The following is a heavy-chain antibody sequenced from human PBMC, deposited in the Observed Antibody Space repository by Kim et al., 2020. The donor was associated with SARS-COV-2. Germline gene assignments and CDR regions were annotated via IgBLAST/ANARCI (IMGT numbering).Heavy chain of an antibody. D-gene: IGHD3-10*01. CDR3: TREKIDDVFGYYYYYGLYV. CDR1: GFTVGDYA. V-gene: IGHV3-49*04. J-gene: IGHJ6*02. Sequence: GGSLRLSCAVSGFTVGDYAMTWVRQAPGKGLEWVGFIRSRGYGGTAEYAASVRGRFTISRDDSKSIAYLQMNSLKTEDTAVYYCTREKIDDVFGYYYYYGLYVWGHGTTVTVSS. CDR2: IRSRGYGGTA.